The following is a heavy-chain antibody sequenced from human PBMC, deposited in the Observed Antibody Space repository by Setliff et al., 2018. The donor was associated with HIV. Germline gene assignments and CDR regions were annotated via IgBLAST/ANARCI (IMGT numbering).Heavy chain of an antibody. Sequence: PSETLSLTCAVYGGSFSGYYWNWIRQPPGKGLEWIGEINHSGSTNYTPSLKSRVTISIDTSKNQFSLNLTSVTAADTAVYYCARDSRTGYFDSWGQGTLVTVS. D-gene: IGHD3-22*01. V-gene: IGHV4-34*01. CDR2: INHSGST. J-gene: IGHJ4*02. CDR1: GGSFSGYY. CDR3: ARDSRTGYFDS.